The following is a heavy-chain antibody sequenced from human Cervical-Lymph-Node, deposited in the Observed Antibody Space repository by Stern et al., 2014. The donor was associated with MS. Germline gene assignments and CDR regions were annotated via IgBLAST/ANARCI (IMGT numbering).Heavy chain of an antibody. D-gene: IGHD5-18*01. CDR3: AIMGTNGIDV. Sequence: QMQLVQSGTEVKKPGASVKVSCKASGDTFGTYGVNWVRQAPGQRLEWVGCIGGYKGNTNYEQRLQGRVTLTTDTSTTTAYMELRSLRSDDTAVYYCAIMGTNGIDVWGQGTTVTVSS. CDR1: GDTFGTYG. J-gene: IGHJ6*02. CDR2: IGGYKGNT. V-gene: IGHV1-18*01.